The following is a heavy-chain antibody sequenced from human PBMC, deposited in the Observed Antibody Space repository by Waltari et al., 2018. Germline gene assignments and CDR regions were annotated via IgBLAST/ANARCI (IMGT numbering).Heavy chain of an antibody. CDR2: ITPFNGNT. D-gene: IGHD6-19*01. V-gene: IGHV1-45*02. CDR3: ATGDSSGWYDY. J-gene: IGHJ4*02. Sequence: QMQLVQSGAEVKKTGSSVKGSCKASGYTFTYRYLHWVRQAPGQALEWMGWITPFNGNTNYAQKFQDRVTITRDRSMSTAYMELSSLRSEDTAMYYCATGDSSGWYDYWGQGTLVTVSS. CDR1: GYTFTYRY.